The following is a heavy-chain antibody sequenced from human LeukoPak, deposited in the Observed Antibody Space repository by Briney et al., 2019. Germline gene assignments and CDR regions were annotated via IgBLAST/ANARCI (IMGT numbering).Heavy chain of an antibody. CDR3: TRGSAGIAPATTKNFFDF. D-gene: IGHD1-26*01. CDR1: GGTFSSFI. J-gene: IGHJ4*02. Sequence: GASVKVSCKSSGGTFSSFIINWVRQAPGQGLEWMGGVIPVFGVPNYAPRFQGRVTITADESTSTVYLYLTSLRSEDTAVYFCTRGSAGIAPATTKNFFDFWGQGTLVTVSS. V-gene: IGHV1-69*01. CDR2: VIPVFGVP.